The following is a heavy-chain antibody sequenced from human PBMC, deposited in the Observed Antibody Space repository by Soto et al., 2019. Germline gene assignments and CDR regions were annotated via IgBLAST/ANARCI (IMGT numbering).Heavy chain of an antibody. CDR3: TTRLNAHFDY. D-gene: IGHD2-2*01. CDR2: ISDRPTGHS. J-gene: IGHJ4*02. V-gene: IGHV3-23*01. Sequence: GGSLRLSCVASGFTFSHYTLNWVRQAPGKGPEWVSTISDRPTGHSHYAESVRGRFVISRDDSRNTVYLQMDSLRADETALYYCTTRLNAHFDYWGQGVRGTASS. CDR1: GFTFSHYT.